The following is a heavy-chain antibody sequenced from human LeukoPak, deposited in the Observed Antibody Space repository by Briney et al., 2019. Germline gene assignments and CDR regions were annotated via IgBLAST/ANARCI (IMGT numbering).Heavy chain of an antibody. D-gene: IGHD3-22*01. CDR1: GGAFSGYY. V-gene: IGHV4-34*01. CDR3: ARAGARAIRRGYSGYGGSDSSGYYSDY. Sequence: SETLSLTCAVYGGAFSGYYWSWIRQPPGKGLEWIGEINQSGSTTYNRSFKSRVTISVDTSKNQFYLNLNSVTPAGTAHFYCARAGARAIRRGYSGYGGSDSSGYYSDYWGQGTLVTVSS. CDR2: INQSGST. J-gene: IGHJ4*02.